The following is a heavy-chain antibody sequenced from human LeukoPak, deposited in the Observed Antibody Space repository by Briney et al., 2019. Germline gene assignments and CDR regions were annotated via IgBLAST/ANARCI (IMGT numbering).Heavy chain of an antibody. CDR3: AKNGLLEMATMDFDY. V-gene: IGHV3-23*01. Sequence: GGSLRLSCAASGFTFSSYAMSWVRQAPGKGLEWVSAISGSGGSTYYADSVKGRFTISRDNSKNTLYLQMNSLRAEDTAVYYCAKNGLLEMATMDFDYWGQGTLVTVSS. CDR1: GFTFSSYA. CDR2: ISGSGGST. D-gene: IGHD5-24*01. J-gene: IGHJ4*02.